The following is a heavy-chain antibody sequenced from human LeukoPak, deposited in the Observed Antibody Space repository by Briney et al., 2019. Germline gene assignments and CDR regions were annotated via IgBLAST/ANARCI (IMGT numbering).Heavy chain of an antibody. Sequence: SETLSLTCAVYGGSFSGYYWSWIRQPPGKGLEWIGEINHSGSTNYNPSLKSRVTISVDTSKNQFSLKLSSVTAADTAVYYCARSTFPPNYYGSGSCYGKLRPYYYYGMDVWGQGTTVTVSS. J-gene: IGHJ6*02. CDR3: ARSTFPPNYYGSGSCYGKLRPYYYYGMDV. V-gene: IGHV4-34*01. CDR1: GGSFSGYY. D-gene: IGHD3-10*01. CDR2: INHSGST.